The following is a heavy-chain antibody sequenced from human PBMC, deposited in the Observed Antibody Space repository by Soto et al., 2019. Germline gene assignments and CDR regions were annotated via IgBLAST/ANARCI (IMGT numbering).Heavy chain of an antibody. Sequence: SVKVSCKASGGTFSSYAISWVRQAPGQGLEWMGGIIPIFGTANYAQKFQGRVTITADESTSTAYMELRSLRSDDTAVYYGARDRKSCSYYYFGYWGQGTLVTVSS. CDR2: IIPIFGTA. CDR1: GGTFSSYA. D-gene: IGHD3-10*01. CDR3: ARDRKSCSYYYFGY. J-gene: IGHJ4*02. V-gene: IGHV1-69*13.